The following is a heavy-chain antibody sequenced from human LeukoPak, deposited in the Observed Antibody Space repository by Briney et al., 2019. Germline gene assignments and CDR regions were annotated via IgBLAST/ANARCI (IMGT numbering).Heavy chain of an antibody. D-gene: IGHD5-24*01. V-gene: IGHV4-39*01. J-gene: IGHJ4*02. CDR3: ARRTDDYNYLDY. CDR1: GGSVSSTNYY. Sequence: PSETLSLTCTVSGGSVSSTNYYWGWIRQPPGKGLEWVASIYYSGRTYNNPSLKSRVTMSLDTSKNQFSLQLNSVTPEDTAVYYCARRTDDYNYLDYWGQGTLVTVSS. CDR2: IYYSGRT.